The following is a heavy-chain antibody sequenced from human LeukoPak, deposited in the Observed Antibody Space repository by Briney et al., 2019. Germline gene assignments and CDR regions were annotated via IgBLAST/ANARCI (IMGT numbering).Heavy chain of an antibody. CDR3: VKDYGSGTFNTNHLDY. Sequence: GGSLRLSCSVSGFTLSSYVMHWVRQAPGKGLEYVSGISSNGGSTHYADFVKGRFTISRDDSRSTLFLQMSSLRTEDTAIYYCVKDYGSGTFNTNHLDYWGQGTLVTVSS. D-gene: IGHD3-10*01. V-gene: IGHV3-64D*06. CDR1: GFTLSSYV. CDR2: ISSNGGST. J-gene: IGHJ4*02.